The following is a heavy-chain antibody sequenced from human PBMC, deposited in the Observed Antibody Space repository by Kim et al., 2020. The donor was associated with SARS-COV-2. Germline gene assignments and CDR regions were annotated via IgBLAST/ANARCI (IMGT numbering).Heavy chain of an antibody. CDR1: GGSISSGDYY. V-gene: IGHV4-30-4*01. CDR3: ARDRYSVYYSYGMDV. Sequence: SETLSLTCTVSGGSISSGDYYWSWIRQPPGKGLEWIGYLYYSGSTYYNPSLKSLVTISVDTSKNQFSLKLSSVTAADPAVGSCARDRYSVYYSYGMDVWGQGNTVTGAS. CDR2: LYYSGST. J-gene: IGHJ6*02. D-gene: IGHD3-16*02.